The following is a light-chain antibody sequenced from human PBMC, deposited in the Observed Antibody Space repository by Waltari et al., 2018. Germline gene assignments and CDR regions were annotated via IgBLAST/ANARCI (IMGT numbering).Light chain of an antibody. J-gene: IGLJ3*02. CDR2: DVH. CDR1: STAVRVCNL. V-gene: IGLV2-11*02. Sequence: QPALTQPSSVSGPLGQSVTISCTATSTAVRVCNLVSWYQHHPGNAPKLIISDVHERPSGVPDRFSASKSGSAASLTISGLQAEDEADYYCCSYIGIWVFGGGTKLTVL. CDR3: CSYIGIWV.